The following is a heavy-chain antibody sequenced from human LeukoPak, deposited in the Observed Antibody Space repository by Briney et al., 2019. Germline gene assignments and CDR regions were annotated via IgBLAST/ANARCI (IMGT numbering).Heavy chain of an antibody. CDR3: AKDWRSSGWYGLDY. CDR2: ISNSSSYI. Sequence: GESLRLSCAASGFPFSSSSMNWVRQAPGKGLEWVSSISNSSSYIYYADSVMGRFTISRDNARNSLYLQMNSLRAEDTAVYYCAKDWRSSGWYGLDYWGQGTLVTVSS. CDR1: GFPFSSSS. D-gene: IGHD6-19*01. J-gene: IGHJ4*02. V-gene: IGHV3-21*01.